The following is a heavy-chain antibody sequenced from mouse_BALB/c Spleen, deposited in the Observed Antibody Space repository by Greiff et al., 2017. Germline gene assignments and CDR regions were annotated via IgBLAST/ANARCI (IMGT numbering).Heavy chain of an antibody. CDR1: GFSLTSYG. CDR3: ASDGGSYFDY. V-gene: IGHV2-2*02. J-gene: IGHJ2*01. D-gene: IGHD1-2*01. CDR2: IWSGGST. Sequence: VKLQQSGPGLVQPAQSLSITCTVSGFSLTSYGVHWVRQSPGKGLEWLGVIWSGGSTDYNAAYISRLSISKDNSKSPVFFKMNSLQANDTAIYYCASDGGSYFDYWGQGTTLTVSS.